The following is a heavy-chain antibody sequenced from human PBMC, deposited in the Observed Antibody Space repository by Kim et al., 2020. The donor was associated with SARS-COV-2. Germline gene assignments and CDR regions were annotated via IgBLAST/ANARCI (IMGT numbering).Heavy chain of an antibody. CDR1: GYTFTSHY. J-gene: IGHJ4*01. D-gene: IGHD3-10*01. V-gene: IGHV1-46*01. Sequence: ASVKVSCKASGYTFTSHYIHWVRQAPGQGLEWIGMMNPSGGNTNFAQNFQGRVTMTRDTSTSTVYMELRSLSSKDTALYYCARGGNTYYYGSGSCYYFVY. CDR3: ARGGNTYYYGSGSCYYFVY. CDR2: MNPSGGNT.